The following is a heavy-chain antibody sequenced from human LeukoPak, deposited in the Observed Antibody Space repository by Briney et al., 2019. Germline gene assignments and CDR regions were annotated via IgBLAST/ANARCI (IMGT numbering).Heavy chain of an antibody. V-gene: IGHV3-23*01. CDR3: AKFGRQYYHYYGMDV. CDR1: GFTFSSYA. J-gene: IGHJ6*02. CDR2: ISGSGGST. D-gene: IGHD3/OR15-3a*01. Sequence: PGGSLRLSCAASGFTFSSYAMSWVRQAPGKGLEWVSAISGSGGSTYYADSVKGRFTISRDNSKNTLYLQMNSLRAEDTAVYYCAKFGRQYYHYYGMDVWGQGTTVTVSS.